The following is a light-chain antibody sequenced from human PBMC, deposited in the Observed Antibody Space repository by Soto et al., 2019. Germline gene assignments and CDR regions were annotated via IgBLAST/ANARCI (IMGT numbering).Light chain of an antibody. CDR1: QSVSSN. CDR3: QQYNDWPWA. V-gene: IGKV3-15*01. CDR2: GAS. J-gene: IGKJ1*01. Sequence: DIVMTQSPATLSVSQGERATLSCRASQSVSSNLAWHQHSPGQAPRLLIYGASTRATGIPSRFSGSGSGTEFTLTISSLQSEDFAVYYCQQYNDWPWAFGQGTKVEIK.